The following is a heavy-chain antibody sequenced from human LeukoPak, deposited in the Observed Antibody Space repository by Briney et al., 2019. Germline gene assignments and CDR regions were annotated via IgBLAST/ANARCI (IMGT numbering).Heavy chain of an antibody. J-gene: IGHJ3*02. CDR1: GFTFSNAW. CDR2: IKSKTDGGTT. Sequence: PGGSLRLSCAASGFTFSNAWMSWVRQAPGKGLEWVGRIKSKTDGGTTDYAAPVKGRFTISRDDSKNTLYLQMNSLKTEDTAVYYCTTDGLREPLLWPGGVDAFDIWGQGTMVTVSS. D-gene: IGHD3-10*01. V-gene: IGHV3-15*01. CDR3: TTDGLREPLLWPGGVDAFDI.